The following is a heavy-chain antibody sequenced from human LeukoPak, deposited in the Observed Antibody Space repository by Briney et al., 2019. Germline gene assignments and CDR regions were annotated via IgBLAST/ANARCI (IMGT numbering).Heavy chain of an antibody. CDR3: STEIRWEEPNLDF. Sequence: GGSLRLSCAASGSPPRKPGRGGSPRPPGRGWNWVARIKTKTDGGTSDYAAPVKGRFTISRDDSENTPYLQMNSLETEDTAIYYCSTEIRWEEPNLDFWGQGTLVTVSS. V-gene: IGHV3-15*01. J-gene: IGHJ4*02. CDR1: GSPPRKPG. CDR2: IKTKTDGGTS. D-gene: IGHD1-26*01.